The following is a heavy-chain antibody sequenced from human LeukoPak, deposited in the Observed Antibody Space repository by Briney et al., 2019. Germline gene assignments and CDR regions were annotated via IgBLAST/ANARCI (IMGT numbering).Heavy chain of an antibody. V-gene: IGHV4-39*07. CDR2: IYYSGST. CDR3: ARAPRGVTPDFDY. CDR1: GGSISSSSYY. D-gene: IGHD5-18*01. Sequence: SETLSLTCTVSGGSISSSSYYWGWIRKPPGKGLGWIGSIYYSGSTYYNPSLKSRVTISVDTSKNQFSLKLSSVTAADTAVYYCARAPRGVTPDFDYWGQGTLVTVSS. J-gene: IGHJ4*02.